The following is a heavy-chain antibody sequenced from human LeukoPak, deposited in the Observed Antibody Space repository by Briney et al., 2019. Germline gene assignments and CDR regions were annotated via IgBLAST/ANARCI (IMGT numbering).Heavy chain of an antibody. CDR1: GFSLRDSS. D-gene: IGHD3-10*01. CDR3: ATSRNLFGELFNGVDV. Sequence: ASVKVSCKISGFSLRDSSMHWVRQGPGKGLKWRGGFDSDSSETIYAQNFQGRVTLTEDTDTDTAYMELKSLRSEDTATYYCATSRNLFGELFNGVDVWGQGTAVTVSS. V-gene: IGHV1-24*01. CDR2: FDSDSSET. J-gene: IGHJ6*02.